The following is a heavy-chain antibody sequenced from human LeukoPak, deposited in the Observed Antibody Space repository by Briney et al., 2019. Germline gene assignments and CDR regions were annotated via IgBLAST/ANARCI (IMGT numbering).Heavy chain of an antibody. CDR3: ARCYSYGYGYFDY. J-gene: IGHJ4*02. Sequence: QPGGSLRLSCAASGFTFSNFWMHWVRQAPGKGLVWVSHINRDGGSTSYADSVKGRFTISRDNAKNTLYLQMNSLRAEDTAVYYCARCYSYGYGYFDYWGQGTLVTVSS. V-gene: IGHV3-74*01. CDR2: INRDGGST. D-gene: IGHD5-18*01. CDR1: GFTFSNFW.